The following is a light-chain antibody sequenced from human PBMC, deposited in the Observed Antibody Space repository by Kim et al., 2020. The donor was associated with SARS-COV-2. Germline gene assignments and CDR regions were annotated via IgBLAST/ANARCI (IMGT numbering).Light chain of an antibody. CDR3: QHRQT. J-gene: IGKJ1*01. Sequence: STLSECVGDRFTLTGRASKSVSRWLAWYQQKPGKAPNHLIYDGSNLQSGVPARFSGSGLGTEFTLTISSLQPDDFAIYYCQHRQTFGQGTKVEIK. CDR2: DGS. CDR1: KSVSRW. V-gene: IGKV1-5*01.